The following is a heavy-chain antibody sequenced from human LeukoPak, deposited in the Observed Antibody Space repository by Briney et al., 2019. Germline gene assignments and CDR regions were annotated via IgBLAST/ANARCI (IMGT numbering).Heavy chain of an antibody. D-gene: IGHD3-9*01. CDR3: AREGLTYYDILTGYYDAFDI. Sequence: NPSETLSLTCAVYGGSFSGYYWSWIREPPGKGLEWIGEINHSGSTNYNPSLKSRVTISVDTSKNQLSLKLSSVTAADTAVYYCAREGLTYYDILTGYYDAFDIWGQGTMVTVSS. J-gene: IGHJ3*02. CDR2: INHSGST. CDR1: GGSFSGYY. V-gene: IGHV4-34*01.